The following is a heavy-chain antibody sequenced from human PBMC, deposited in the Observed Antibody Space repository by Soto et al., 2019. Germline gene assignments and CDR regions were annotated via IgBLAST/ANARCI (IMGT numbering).Heavy chain of an antibody. J-gene: IGHJ6*03. CDR2: ISSSGSTI. V-gene: IGHV3-11*01. CDR1: GFTFSDYY. D-gene: IGHD2-15*01. CDR3: ARDMVHCSGGSCYSGQVYYYYMDV. Sequence: QVQLVESGGGLVKPGGSLRLSCAASGFTFSDYYMSWIRQAPGKGLEWVSYISSSGSTIYYADSVKGRFTISRDNAKNSLYLQMNSLRAEDTAVYYCARDMVHCSGGSCYSGQVYYYYMDVWGKGTTVTVSS.